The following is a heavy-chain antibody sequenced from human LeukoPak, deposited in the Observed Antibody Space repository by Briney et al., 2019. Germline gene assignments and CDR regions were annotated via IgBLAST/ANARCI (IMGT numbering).Heavy chain of an antibody. Sequence: PSETLSLTCTVSGGSISSGDYYWSWIRQPPGQGLEWIGYIYYRGSTYYNPSLKSRVIISVDTSKNQFSLKLSSMTAADTAVYYCARDRGRYCSGGSCYSGAFDIWGQGTMVTVSS. J-gene: IGHJ3*02. CDR3: ARDRGRYCSGGSCYSGAFDI. D-gene: IGHD2-15*01. V-gene: IGHV4-30-4*01. CDR2: IYYRGST. CDR1: GGSISSGDYY.